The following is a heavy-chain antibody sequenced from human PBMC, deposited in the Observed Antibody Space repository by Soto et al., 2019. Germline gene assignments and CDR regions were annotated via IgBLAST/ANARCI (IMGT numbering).Heavy chain of an antibody. D-gene: IGHD3-22*01. CDR3: AKLGVTTPFDY. Sequence: EAQLVESGGGLVQPGGSLRLSCAASGFTFSVYTMHWVRQSPGKGLEWISSITSSGTTISYADSVKGRFTISRDNAKNTLYLQMNSLRAEDTALYYCAKLGVTTPFDYWGQGTLVTVSS. CDR2: ITSSGTTI. V-gene: IGHV3-48*01. J-gene: IGHJ4*02. CDR1: GFTFSVYT.